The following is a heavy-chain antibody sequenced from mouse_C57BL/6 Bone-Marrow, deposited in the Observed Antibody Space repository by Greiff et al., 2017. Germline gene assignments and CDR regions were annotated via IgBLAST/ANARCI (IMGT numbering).Heavy chain of an antibody. Sequence: QVQLQQSGAELVRPGASVTLSCKASGYTFTDYEMHWVKQTPVHGLEWIGAIDPETGGSAYNQKFKGKAILTADESSRTAYMELRSLTSEDSAVYYCTIGWVLHNAMDYWGQGTSVTVSS. J-gene: IGHJ4*01. CDR1: GYTFTDYE. V-gene: IGHV1-15*01. CDR3: TIGWVLHNAMDY. CDR2: IDPETGGS. D-gene: IGHD2-3*01.